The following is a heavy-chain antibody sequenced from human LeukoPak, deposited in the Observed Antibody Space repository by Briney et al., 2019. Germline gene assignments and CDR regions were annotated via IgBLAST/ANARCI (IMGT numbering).Heavy chain of an antibody. D-gene: IGHD3-16*01. Sequence: GGSLRLSCEASGFTLSTYWMNWVRQVPGKGLDWVANINPNGSGKRYVDSVKGRFTIARDNADNSLSLQMNSLRAEDTAVYYCASWGAGGNSWGQGTLVTVSS. J-gene: IGHJ4*02. CDR2: INPNGSGK. CDR3: ASWGAGGNS. CDR1: GFTLSTYW. V-gene: IGHV3-7*01.